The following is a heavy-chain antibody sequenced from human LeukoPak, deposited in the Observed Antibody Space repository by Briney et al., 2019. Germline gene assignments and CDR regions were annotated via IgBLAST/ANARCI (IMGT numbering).Heavy chain of an antibody. CDR1: GFTFSSQG. J-gene: IGHJ4*02. Sequence: PGGSLRLSCAASGFTFSSQGMHWVRQAPGKGLEWVAVIWYDGGKKYYGDSVKGRFTISRDDSKNTLYLQMNSLRAEDTAVYYCARDRVGTLYWGQGTLVTVSS. D-gene: IGHD4-23*01. CDR2: IWYDGGKK. V-gene: IGHV3-33*01. CDR3: ARDRVGTLY.